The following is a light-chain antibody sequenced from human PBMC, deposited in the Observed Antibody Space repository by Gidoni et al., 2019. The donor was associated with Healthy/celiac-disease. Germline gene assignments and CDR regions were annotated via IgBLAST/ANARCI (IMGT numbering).Light chain of an antibody. CDR3: QVWDSSSDHVV. V-gene: IGLV3-21*02. CDR2: DDS. J-gene: IGLJ2*01. Sequence: SYLLPQPPSVSVAPGQTARIPCGGNNIGSKSVHWYQQKPGQAPVLVVYDDSDRPSGIPERFSGSNSGNTATLTISRVEAGDEADYYCQVWDSSSDHVVFGGGTKLTVL. CDR1: NIGSKS.